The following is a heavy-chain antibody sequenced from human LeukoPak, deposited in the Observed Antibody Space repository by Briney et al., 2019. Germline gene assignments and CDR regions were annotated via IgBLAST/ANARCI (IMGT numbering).Heavy chain of an antibody. Sequence: GGSLRLSCAASRFIFSDYWMSWVRQAPGKGLEWVANIKQDGSEKYYVDSVKGRFTISRDNAKNSLYLQMNSLRAEDTAVYYCARDKWELPWAFDYWGQGTLVTVSS. J-gene: IGHJ4*02. CDR1: RFIFSDYW. CDR3: ARDKWELPWAFDY. CDR2: IKQDGSEK. V-gene: IGHV3-7*01. D-gene: IGHD1-26*01.